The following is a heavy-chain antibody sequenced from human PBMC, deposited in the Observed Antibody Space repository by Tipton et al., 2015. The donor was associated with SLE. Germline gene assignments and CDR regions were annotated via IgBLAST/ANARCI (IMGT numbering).Heavy chain of an antibody. CDR1: GFTVSSQY. CDR3: ARGGVGDMDV. J-gene: IGHJ6*03. Sequence: SLRLFCAASGFTVSSQYMSWVRQAPGKGLQLVSVIYSGGSTYYADSVKGRFTISRDNSKNTLYLQMNSLRAEDTAVYYCARGGVGDMDVWGKGSTVTVSS. D-gene: IGHD3-16*01. V-gene: IGHV3-66*02. CDR2: IYSGGST.